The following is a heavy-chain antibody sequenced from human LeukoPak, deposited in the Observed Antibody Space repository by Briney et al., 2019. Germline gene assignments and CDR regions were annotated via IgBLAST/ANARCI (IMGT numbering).Heavy chain of an antibody. CDR1: GFTFNTFA. CDR2: ISYDGSNK. CDR3: ARYTVGDGWYPRYYFDY. V-gene: IGHV3-30*04. D-gene: IGHD6-19*01. Sequence: GGSLRLSCAATGFTFNTFAMHWVRQAPGKGLEWVAVISYDGSNKYYADSVKGRFTIPRDNSKNTLYLQMNSLRAEDTAVYYCARYTVGDGWYPRYYFDYWGQGTLVTVSS. J-gene: IGHJ4*02.